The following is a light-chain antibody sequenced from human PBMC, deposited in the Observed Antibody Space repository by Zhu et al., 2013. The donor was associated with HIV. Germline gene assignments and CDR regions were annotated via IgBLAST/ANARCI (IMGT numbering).Light chain of an antibody. CDR2: KVS. CDR1: RSLVHSNGNTY. J-gene: IGKJ1*01. CDR3: IQSTDWPPT. Sequence: VITQSPLSLLVTLGQPASISCRSSRSLVHSNGNTYLNWLQQRPGQSPRRLIYKVSNRDSGVPDRFSGSGSGTDFTLKISRVEAEDVGVYYCIQSTDWPPTLGQGTKVEIE. V-gene: IGKV2-30*02.